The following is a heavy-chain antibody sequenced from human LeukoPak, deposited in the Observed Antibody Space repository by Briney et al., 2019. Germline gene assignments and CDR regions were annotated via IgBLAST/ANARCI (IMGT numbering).Heavy chain of an antibody. V-gene: IGHV3-23*01. CDR1: GFTFSSYA. D-gene: IGHD3-22*01. J-gene: IGHJ4*02. CDR3: AKMFYYDSSGYHFDY. Sequence: GGSLRLSCAASGFTFSSYAMSWVRQAPGKGLEWVSAISGSAGSTYYADSVKGRFTISRDNSKDTLDLKMNSLRAEDTAVYYCAKMFYYDSSGYHFDYWGQGTLVTVSS. CDR2: ISGSAGST.